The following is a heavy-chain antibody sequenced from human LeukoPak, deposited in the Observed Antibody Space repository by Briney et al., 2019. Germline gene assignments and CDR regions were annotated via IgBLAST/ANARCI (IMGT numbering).Heavy chain of an antibody. CDR2: ISDTGATT. J-gene: IGHJ4*02. Sequence: GGSLRLSCAGSGFTFSSYAMSWVRQAPGKGLEWVSAISDTGATTNDADSVKGRFTISRDNSRSTLYLQMNSLRAEDTALYYCAKDTSIGRYCTNGVCSPFDYWGQGTLVTVSS. V-gene: IGHV3-23*01. CDR1: GFTFSSYA. CDR3: AKDTSIGRYCTNGVCSPFDY. D-gene: IGHD2-8*01.